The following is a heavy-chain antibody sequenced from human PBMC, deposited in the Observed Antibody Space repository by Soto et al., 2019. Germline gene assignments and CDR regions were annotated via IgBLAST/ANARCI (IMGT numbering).Heavy chain of an antibody. CDR3: ARPNDTRAPYYCAY. Sequence: GESLKISCKGSGYSLTSHCIGWVSHMPEKGLEWMGIIHPGDSDTRHTPSFQGQVTISANKSINTPYPQRTTLKATDTPMYYWARPNDTRAPYYCAYWVQGTLVTVSS. CDR2: IHPGDSDT. CDR1: GYSLTSHC. D-gene: IGHD1-1*01. V-gene: IGHV5-51*01. J-gene: IGHJ4*02.